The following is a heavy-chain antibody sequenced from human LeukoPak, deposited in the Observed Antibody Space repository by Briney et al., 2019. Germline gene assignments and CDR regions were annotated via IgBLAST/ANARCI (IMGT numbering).Heavy chain of an antibody. CDR1: DDSITMYY. J-gene: IGHJ6*03. CDR2: VDHTGST. CDR3: ARSQSGSYYHDFIYYSYYYTDV. D-gene: IGHD3-10*01. V-gene: IGHV4-59*08. Sequence: SETLSLTCSVSDDSITMYYWTWIRQPPGKGLEWIGYVDHTGSTNFNPSLNGRVSISRDTSKNQFSLKLSSVTAADTAVYYCARSQSGSYYHDFIYYSYYYTDVWGKGTTVTISS.